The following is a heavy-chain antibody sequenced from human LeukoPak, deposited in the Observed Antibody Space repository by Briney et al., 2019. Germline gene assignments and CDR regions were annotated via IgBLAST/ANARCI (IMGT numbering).Heavy chain of an antibody. CDR3: ARVGGLLWFGELSRPPMDV. CDR2: IIPIFGTA. V-gene: IGHV1-69*01. J-gene: IGHJ6*02. D-gene: IGHD3-10*01. CDR1: GGTFSSYA. Sequence: SVKVSCKASGGTFSSYAISWARQAPGQGLEWMGGIIPIFGTANYAQKFQGRVTITADESTSTAYMELSSLRSEDTAVYYCARVGGLLWFGELSRPPMDVWGQGTTVTVSS.